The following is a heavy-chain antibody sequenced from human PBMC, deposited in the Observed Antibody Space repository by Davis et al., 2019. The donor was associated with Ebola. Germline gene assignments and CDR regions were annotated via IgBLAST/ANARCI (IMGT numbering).Heavy chain of an antibody. CDR2: IIPVFGIP. J-gene: IGHJ4*02. Sequence: SVKVSCNASGGTFSSYGISWVRQAPGQGLDWMGGIIPVFGIPKYAQKFQGRVTITADESRITAYLELSSLRSEDTAVYYCAKDRYYDNSPLYFESETWGQGTLVTVSS. D-gene: IGHD3-22*01. CDR3: AKDRYYDNSPLYFESET. V-gene: IGHV1-69*13. CDR1: GGTFSSYG.